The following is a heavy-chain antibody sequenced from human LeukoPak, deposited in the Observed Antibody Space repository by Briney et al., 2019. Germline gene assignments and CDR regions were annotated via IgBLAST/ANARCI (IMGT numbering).Heavy chain of an antibody. Sequence: SETLSLTCTVSGGSISSYYWSWIRQHAGKGLEWIGRIDTSGSTNYSPSLKSRVTMSVDTSKNQFSLKLSSVTAADTAVYFCARDGYGGNLAYWGQGTLVTVSS. V-gene: IGHV4-4*07. J-gene: IGHJ4*02. D-gene: IGHD4-23*01. CDR3: ARDGYGGNLAY. CDR1: GGSISSYY. CDR2: IDTSGST.